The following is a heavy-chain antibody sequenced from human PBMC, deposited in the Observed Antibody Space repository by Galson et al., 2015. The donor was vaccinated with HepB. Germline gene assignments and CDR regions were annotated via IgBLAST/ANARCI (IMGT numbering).Heavy chain of an antibody. CDR2: IKRDGSEK. Sequence: SLRLSCAASGFTFSSYWMSWVRQAPGKGLEWVANIKRDGSEKYYVDSVKGRFTISRDNAKNSLYLQMNSLRAEDTAVYYCARDRRGMTTVTDLGYWGQGTLVTVSS. CDR3: ARDRRGMTTVTDLGY. V-gene: IGHV3-7*01. D-gene: IGHD4-17*01. J-gene: IGHJ4*02. CDR1: GFTFSSYW.